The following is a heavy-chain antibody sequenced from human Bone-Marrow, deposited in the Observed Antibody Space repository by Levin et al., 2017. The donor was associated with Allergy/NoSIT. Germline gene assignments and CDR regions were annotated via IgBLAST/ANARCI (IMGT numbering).Heavy chain of an antibody. CDR1: GFTFSDSN. D-gene: IGHD6-19*01. CDR2: ISSSSDYI. J-gene: IGHJ3*02. Sequence: GESLKISCAASGFTFSDSNMYWVRQAPGKGLEWVSSISSSSDYIYYADSVKGRFTISRDNAKNSLFLQMNSLAAEDTAVYYCARASGSGRGMFDIWGQGTMVTVSS. CDR3: ARASGSGRGMFDI. V-gene: IGHV3-21*01.